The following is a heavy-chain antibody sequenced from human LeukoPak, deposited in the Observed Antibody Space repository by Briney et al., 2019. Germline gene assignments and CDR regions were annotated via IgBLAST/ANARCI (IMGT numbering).Heavy chain of an antibody. Sequence: SETLSLTCTVSGGSISSYYWSWIRQPPGKGLEWIGYIYTSGSTNYNPSLKSRVTMSVDTSKNQFSLKLSSVTAADTAVYYCARAAQWLDYWGQGTLVTVSS. J-gene: IGHJ4*02. CDR3: ARAAQWLDY. CDR1: GGSISSYY. D-gene: IGHD6-19*01. V-gene: IGHV4-4*09. CDR2: IYTSGST.